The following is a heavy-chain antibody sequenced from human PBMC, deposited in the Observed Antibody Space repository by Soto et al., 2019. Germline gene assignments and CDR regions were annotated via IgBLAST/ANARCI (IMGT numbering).Heavy chain of an antibody. D-gene: IGHD1-20*01. Sequence: VGSLRLSCAASGFTFSSSGMHWVRQAPGKGLEWVAVISYDGSNKFYADSVKGRFTISRDNFRNTLYLQMNSLRAEDTAVYYCAKEFHSWNYFDYWGQGTLVTVSS. J-gene: IGHJ4*02. CDR1: GFTFSSSG. CDR3: AKEFHSWNYFDY. V-gene: IGHV3-30*18. CDR2: ISYDGSNK.